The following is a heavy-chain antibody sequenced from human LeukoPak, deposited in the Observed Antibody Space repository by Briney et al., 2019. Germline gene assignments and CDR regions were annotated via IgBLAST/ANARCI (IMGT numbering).Heavy chain of an antibody. CDR3: ARSIFGVVISDFDY. CDR2: IIPIFGTA. Sequence: SVRVSCKASGGTFSSYAISWVRQAPGQGLEWMGGIIPIFGTANYAQKFQGRVTITADKSTSTAYMELRSLRSDDTAVYYCARSIFGVVISDFDYWGQGTLVTVSS. V-gene: IGHV1-69*06. CDR1: GGTFSSYA. D-gene: IGHD3-3*01. J-gene: IGHJ4*02.